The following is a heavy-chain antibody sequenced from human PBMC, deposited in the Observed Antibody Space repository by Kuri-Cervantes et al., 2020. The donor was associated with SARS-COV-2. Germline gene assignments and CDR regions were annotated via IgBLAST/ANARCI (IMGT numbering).Heavy chain of an antibody. CDR2: ISAYNGNT. D-gene: IGHD1-26*01. V-gene: IGHV1-18*01. Sequence: ASDKVSCKACGYTFTSYGISWVRQAPGQGLEWVGWISAYNGNTNYAQKLQGRVTMTTDTSTSTAYMELRSLRSDDTAVYYCARGPGSYHIWYYFDYWGQGTLVTVSS. J-gene: IGHJ4*02. CDR3: ARGPGSYHIWYYFDY. CDR1: GYTFTSYG.